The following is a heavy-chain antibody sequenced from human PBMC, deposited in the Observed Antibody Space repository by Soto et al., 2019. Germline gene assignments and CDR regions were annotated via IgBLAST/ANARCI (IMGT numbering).Heavy chain of an antibody. CDR2: ISYDGSNK. Sequence: PGGSLRLSCAASGFTFSSYAMHWVRQAPGKGLEWVAVISYDGSNKYYADSVKGRFTISRDNSKNTLYLQMNSLRAEDTAVYYCARDFGNGDYQNFDYWGQGTLVTV. CDR1: GFTFSSYA. D-gene: IGHD4-17*01. CDR3: ARDFGNGDYQNFDY. V-gene: IGHV3-30-3*01. J-gene: IGHJ4*02.